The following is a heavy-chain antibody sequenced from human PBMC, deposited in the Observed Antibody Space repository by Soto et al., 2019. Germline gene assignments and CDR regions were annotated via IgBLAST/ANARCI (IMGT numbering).Heavy chain of an antibody. J-gene: IGHJ4*02. V-gene: IGHV3-21*01. D-gene: IGHD1-26*01. CDR2: ISSSSSYI. CDR3: ARGLVSGSYFAFGFDGY. CDR1: GFTFSSYS. Sequence: GGSLRLSCAASGFTFSSYSMNWVRQAPGKGLEWVSSISSSSSYIYYADSVKGRFTISRDNAKNSLYLQMNSLRAEDTAVYYCARGLVSGSYFAFGFDGYWGQGTLITVSS.